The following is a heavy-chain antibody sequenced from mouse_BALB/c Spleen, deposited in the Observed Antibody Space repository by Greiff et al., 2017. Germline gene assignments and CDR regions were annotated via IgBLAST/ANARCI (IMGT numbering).Heavy chain of an antibody. CDR1: GFSLTDYG. J-gene: IGHJ4*01. V-gene: IGHV2-6-5*01. Sequence: VKLLESGPGLVAPSQSLSITCTVSGFSLTDYGVSWIRQPPGKGLEWLGVIWGGGSTYYNSALKSRLSISKDNSKSQVFLKMNSLQTDDTAMYYCAKHEATATDYYAMDYWGQGTSVTVSS. CDR3: AKHEATATDYYAMDY. D-gene: IGHD1-2*01. CDR2: IWGGGST.